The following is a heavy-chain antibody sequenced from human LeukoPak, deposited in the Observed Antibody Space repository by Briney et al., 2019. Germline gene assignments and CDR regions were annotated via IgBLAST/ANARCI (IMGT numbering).Heavy chain of an antibody. V-gene: IGHV1-69*01. CDR1: GDTFSNYG. J-gene: IGHJ6*03. Sequence: GASVKVSCKASGDTFSNYGLSWVRQAPGQGLEWMGGIILFFGTQKYAQKFQGRVTITADEPTSTAYMELSSLRSEDTAVYYCARNTIFGVQYYHYMDVWGKGTTVTVSS. D-gene: IGHD3-3*01. CDR3: ARNTIFGVQYYHYMDV. CDR2: IILFFGTQ.